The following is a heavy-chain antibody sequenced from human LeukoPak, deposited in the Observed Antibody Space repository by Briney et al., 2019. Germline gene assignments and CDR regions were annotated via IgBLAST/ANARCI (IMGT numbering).Heavy chain of an antibody. D-gene: IGHD6-13*01. CDR1: GSTFDDYA. Sequence: GRSLRLSCAASGSTFDDYAMHWVRQAPGKGLEWVSGISWNSGSISYADSVKGRFTISRDNAKNSLYLQMNSLRAEDTALYYCAKDGAGRSSSWYYYYGMDVWGQGTTVTVSS. V-gene: IGHV3-9*01. J-gene: IGHJ6*02. CDR3: AKDGAGRSSSWYYYYGMDV. CDR2: ISWNSGSI.